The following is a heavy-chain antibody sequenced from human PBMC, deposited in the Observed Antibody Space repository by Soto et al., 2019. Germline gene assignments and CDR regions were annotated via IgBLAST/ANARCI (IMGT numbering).Heavy chain of an antibody. D-gene: IGHD6-6*01. J-gene: IGHJ5*02. V-gene: IGHV3-7*03. CDR1: AFTFSNSW. CDR3: SRAPRPSRHTRFAP. CDR2: ISPDGSEK. Sequence: GGSLRLSCAASAFTFSNSWMSWVRQAPGKGLEWVATISPDGSEKYYVDSVKGRFTISRDNANNTLFLQMNSLRAEDTAIYYCSRAPRPSRHTRFAPGGQGTRFTASS.